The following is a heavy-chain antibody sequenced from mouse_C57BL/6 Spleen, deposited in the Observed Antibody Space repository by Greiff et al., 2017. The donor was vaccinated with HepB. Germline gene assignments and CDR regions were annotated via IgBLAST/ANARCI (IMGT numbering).Heavy chain of an antibody. J-gene: IGHJ2*01. CDR3: ARSGYDGYFDY. D-gene: IGHD2-2*01. V-gene: IGHV1-53*01. CDR1: GYTFTSYW. Sequence: QVQLQQPGTELVKPGASVKLSCKASGYTFTSYWMHWVKQRPGQGLEWIGNINPSNGGTNYNEKFKSKATLTVDTSTSTAYLQLSSLTSEDSAVYYCARSGYDGYFDYWGQGTTLTVSS. CDR2: INPSNGGT.